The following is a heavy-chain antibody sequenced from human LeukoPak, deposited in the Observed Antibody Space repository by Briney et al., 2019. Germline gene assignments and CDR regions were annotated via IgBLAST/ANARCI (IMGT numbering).Heavy chain of an antibody. D-gene: IGHD1-26*01. J-gene: IGHJ3*02. CDR2: MNPNSGNT. V-gene: IGHV1-8*03. CDR1: GDTFTSYD. CDR3: ARGHRGRRTLAFDI. Sequence: ASVKVSCKASGDTFTSYDINWVRQATGQGLEWMGWMNPNSGNTGYAQKFQGRVTITRNTSISTAYMELSSLRSEDTAVYYCARGHRGRRTLAFDIWGQGTMVTVSS.